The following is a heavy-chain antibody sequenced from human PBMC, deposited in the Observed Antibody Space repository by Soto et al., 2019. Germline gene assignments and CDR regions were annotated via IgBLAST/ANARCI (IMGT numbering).Heavy chain of an antibody. CDR3: ARIATTTLGGPIDY. V-gene: IGHV4-28*05. J-gene: IGHJ4*02. Sequence: SETLSLTCRVSGYFISSSHWWGWIRQPPGKGLEWIGHINYSGSFYHDPSLKSRVTMSLDASKHQFSLRLSSVTAVDTAVYYCARIATTTLGGPIDYWGRGTLVTVSS. D-gene: IGHD4-4*01. CDR1: GYFISSSHW. CDR2: INYSGSF.